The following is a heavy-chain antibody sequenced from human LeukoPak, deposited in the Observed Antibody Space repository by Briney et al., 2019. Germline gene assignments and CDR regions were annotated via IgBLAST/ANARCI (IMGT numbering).Heavy chain of an antibody. CDR1: GFTFSSYA. V-gene: IGHV3-23*01. CDR2: ISGSGDST. J-gene: IGHJ4*02. CDR3: ARHTGSGYYYGN. Sequence: GGSLRLSCAASGFTFSSYAMSWVRQAPGKGLEWVSAISGSGDSTFYADSVKGRFTISRDNSKNTLYLQMNSLRAEDTAVYYCARHTGSGYYYGNWGQGTLVTVSS. D-gene: IGHD3-22*01.